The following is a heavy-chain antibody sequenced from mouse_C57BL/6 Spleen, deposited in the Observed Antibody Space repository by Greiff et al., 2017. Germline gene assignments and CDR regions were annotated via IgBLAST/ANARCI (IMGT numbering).Heavy chain of an antibody. V-gene: IGHV1-54*01. Sequence: VKLMESGAELVRPGTSVKVSCKASGYAFTNYLIEWVKQRPGQGLEWIGVINPGSGGTNYNEKFKGKATLTADKSSSTAYMQLSSLTSEDSAVYFCARSGYYGSSYGFAYWGQGTLVTVSA. J-gene: IGHJ3*01. CDR3: ARSGYYGSSYGFAY. CDR2: INPGSGGT. CDR1: GYAFTNYL. D-gene: IGHD1-1*01.